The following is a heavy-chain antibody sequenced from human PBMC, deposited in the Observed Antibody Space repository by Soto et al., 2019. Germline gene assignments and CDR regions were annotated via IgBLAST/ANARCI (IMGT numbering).Heavy chain of an antibody. CDR3: ARDREYNWNYNWFDP. CDR2: IYYSGIT. CDR1: GGSISSGGYY. D-gene: IGHD1-7*01. V-gene: IGHV4-31*03. Sequence: SETLSLTCTVSGGSISSGGYYWSWIRQHPGKGLEWIGYIYYSGITYYNPSLKSRVTISVDTSKNQFSLKLSSVTAADTAVYYCARDREYNWNYNWFDPWGQGTLVTVSS. J-gene: IGHJ5*02.